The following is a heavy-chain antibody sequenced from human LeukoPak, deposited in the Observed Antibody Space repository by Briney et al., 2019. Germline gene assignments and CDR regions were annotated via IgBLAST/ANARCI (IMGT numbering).Heavy chain of an antibody. CDR1: GHTFTNYW. V-gene: IGHV5-51*01. J-gene: IGHJ6*02. CDR2: IYPSESNA. D-gene: IGHD3-22*01. CDR3: AGRFNNYDSSGYGIDV. Sequence: GESLKISCKGSGHTFTNYWIAWVRQMPGKGLEWMGIIYPSESNARYSPSLEGRVTISADKSITTAHLQWSSLRASDTATYYCAGRFNNYDSSGYGIDVWGQGTTVTVSS.